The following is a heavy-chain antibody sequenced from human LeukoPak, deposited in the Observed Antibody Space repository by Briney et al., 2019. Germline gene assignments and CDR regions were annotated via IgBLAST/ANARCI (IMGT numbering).Heavy chain of an antibody. CDR2: INPNSGGT. Sequence: ASVKVSCKASGYTFTGYYMHWVRQAPGQGLEWMGWINPNSGGTNYAQKFQGRVTMTRDTSISTAYMELSRLRSDDTAVYYCARVRGYCSSTSCAYLGFDPWGQGTLVTVSS. D-gene: IGHD2-2*01. V-gene: IGHV1-2*02. J-gene: IGHJ5*02. CDR1: GYTFTGYY. CDR3: ARVRGYCSSTSCAYLGFDP.